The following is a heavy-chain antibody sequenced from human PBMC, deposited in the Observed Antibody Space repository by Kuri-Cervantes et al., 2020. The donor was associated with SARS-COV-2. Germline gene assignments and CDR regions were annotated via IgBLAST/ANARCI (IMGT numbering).Heavy chain of an antibody. J-gene: IGHJ6*02. Sequence: LDLLSFTCAAPGGSYSGYYWSWIRQPPGKGLEWIGEINHSGGTNYNPSLKSRVTISVDRSKNHFSLKVSSVTAADTAVYYCARDRGLGSASSNGMDVWGQGTTVTVSS. CDR1: GGSYSGYY. CDR2: INHSGGT. D-gene: IGHD3-10*01. V-gene: IGHV4-34*01. CDR3: ARDRGLGSASSNGMDV.